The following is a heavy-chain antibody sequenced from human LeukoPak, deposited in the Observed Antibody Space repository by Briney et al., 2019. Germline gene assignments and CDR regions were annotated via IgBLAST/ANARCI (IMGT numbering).Heavy chain of an antibody. J-gene: IGHJ4*01. CDR1: GFTFSSYA. D-gene: IGHD3-16*01. V-gene: IGHV3-30*04. CDR2: ISYDGSNK. Sequence: GRSLRLSCAASGFTFSSYAMHWVRQAPGKGLEWVAVISYDGSNKYYADSVKGRFTISRDNSKNTLYLQMNSLRAEDTAVYYCARQGDDYWGHGTLVTVSS. CDR3: ARQGDDY.